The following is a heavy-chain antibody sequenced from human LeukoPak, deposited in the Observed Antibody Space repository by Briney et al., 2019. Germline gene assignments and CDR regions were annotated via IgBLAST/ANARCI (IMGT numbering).Heavy chain of an antibody. Sequence: GESLKISCKGSGTNFTSYWIGGGGRLPGKGLGGMGIIYPGDSDTRYSPSFQGQVTISADKSISTAYLQWSSLKASDTAMYYCARGFGDGYNPAAWGQGTLVTVSS. V-gene: IGHV5-51*01. CDR3: ARGFGDGYNPAA. CDR2: IYPGDSDT. D-gene: IGHD5-24*01. CDR1: GTNFTSYW. J-gene: IGHJ5*02.